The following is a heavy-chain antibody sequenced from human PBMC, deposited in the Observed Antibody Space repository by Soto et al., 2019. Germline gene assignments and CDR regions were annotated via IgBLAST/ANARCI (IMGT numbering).Heavy chain of an antibody. CDR2: ISNDGNKK. CDR1: GVTFSRYG. D-gene: IGHD6-13*01. Sequence: QVQVVESGGGVVQPGRSLRLCCAGSGVTFSRYGMHWIRQAPGKGLEWVALISNDGNKKYYEDSVKGRFTISRDNSKNKLNLQMNSLRPEDTAVYYWATGRHSSSWNVISHFYKGMEVWGQGTTVTVSS. CDR3: ATGRHSSSWNVISHFYKGMEV. V-gene: IGHV3-30*03. J-gene: IGHJ6*02.